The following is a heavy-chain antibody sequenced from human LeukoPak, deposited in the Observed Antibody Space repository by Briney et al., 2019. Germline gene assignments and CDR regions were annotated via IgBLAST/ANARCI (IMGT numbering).Heavy chain of an antibody. CDR3: TTENYDILTRYYDY. J-gene: IGHJ4*02. D-gene: IGHD3-9*01. Sequence: PGGSLRLSCAASGFTFSNAWISWVRQAPGKGLEWVGRIKSKTDGGTTDYAAPVKGRFTISRDDSKNTLYLQMNSLKTEDTAVYYCTTENYDILTRYYDYWGQGTLVTVSS. CDR2: IKSKTDGGTT. CDR1: GFTFSNAW. V-gene: IGHV3-15*01.